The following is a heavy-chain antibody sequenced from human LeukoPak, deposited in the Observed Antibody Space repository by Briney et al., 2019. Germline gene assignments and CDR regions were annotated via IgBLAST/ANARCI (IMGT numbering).Heavy chain of an antibody. J-gene: IGHJ4*02. V-gene: IGHV3-21*04. CDR2: ISSSSSYI. CDR3: ARDDGIGGPFDY. CDR1: GFTFSSYS. Sequence: GGSLRLSCAASGFTFSSYSMNWVRQAPGKGLEWVSSISSSSSYIYYADSVKGRFTISRDNSKNTLYLQMNSLRAEDTAVYYCARDDGIGGPFDYWGQGTLVTVSS. D-gene: IGHD4-23*01.